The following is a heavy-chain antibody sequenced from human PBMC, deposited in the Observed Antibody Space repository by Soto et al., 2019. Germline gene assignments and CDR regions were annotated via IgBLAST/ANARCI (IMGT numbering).Heavy chain of an antibody. CDR1: GFPFSSYT. CDR2: ITTAATRNI. D-gene: IGHD3-3*01. Sequence: EVQLVESGGSLVNPGGSLRLSCSASGFPFSSYTMYWVRQAPGKRLEWVSSITTAATRNIFYADSVKGRFTISRDNANNILYLQMNNVRVEDTAVYYCARDDPIFGAIPRMDIWGKGTTVTVSS. V-gene: IGHV3-21*02. CDR3: ARDDPIFGAIPRMDI. J-gene: IGHJ6*04.